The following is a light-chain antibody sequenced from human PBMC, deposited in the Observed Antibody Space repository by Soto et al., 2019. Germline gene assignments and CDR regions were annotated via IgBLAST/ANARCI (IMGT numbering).Light chain of an antibody. V-gene: IGKV3-20*01. CDR1: QSVKSSY. J-gene: IGKJ4*01. CDR3: QQYGSSPLT. CDR2: GAS. Sequence: EIVLTQSPGTLSLSPGERATLSCRASQSVKSSYLAWYQQKPGQPPRLLIYGASTRATGIPDRFIGSGSATDFTFTINRMETEDFAVFYCQQYGSSPLTFGGGSKVEIK.